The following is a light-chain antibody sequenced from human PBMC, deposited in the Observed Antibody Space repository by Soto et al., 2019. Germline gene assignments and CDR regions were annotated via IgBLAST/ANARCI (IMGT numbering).Light chain of an antibody. CDR1: SSDLAIYNY. CDR3: SSYTSSTTLSI. J-gene: IGLJ2*01. V-gene: IGLV2-14*01. Sequence: QSALTQPASVSGSPGQSITISCTGTSSDLAIYNYVSWYQQQPGKAPKLMIYQVTNRPSGVSNRFSGSRSGNTASLTISGLQAEDEADYYCSSYTSSTTLSIFGGGTKLTVL. CDR2: QVT.